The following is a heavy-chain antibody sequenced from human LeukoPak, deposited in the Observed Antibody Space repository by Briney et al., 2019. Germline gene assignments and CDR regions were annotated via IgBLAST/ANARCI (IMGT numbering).Heavy chain of an antibody. V-gene: IGHV3-33*06. CDR3: AKDAQRGFDYSNSLQN. Sequence: PGGPLRLSCAASGLHFRHYGLHRVRQTPGEGPEWVAVIWSDGSDKYYAKSVKGRFTISRDNSKTSLFLQMNSLRAEDTAVYYCAKDAQRGFDYSNSLQNWGQGILVTVSS. J-gene: IGHJ1*01. D-gene: IGHD4-11*01. CDR1: GLHFRHYG. CDR2: IWSDGSDK.